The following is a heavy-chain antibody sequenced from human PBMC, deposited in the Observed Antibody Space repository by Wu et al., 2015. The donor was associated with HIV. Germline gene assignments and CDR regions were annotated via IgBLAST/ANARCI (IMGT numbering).Heavy chain of an antibody. Sequence: QVYLVQSGGEVKKPGASVKVSCKASDYTFITYGLSWVRQAPGQGLEWLGWINPNSGDTKYTQKLQGRVTMTTDTSITTAYMELSRLRSDDTAVYYCARGPYMDYYDSPSYYSYMDVWGNGTTVTVSS. CDR3: ARGPYMDYYDSPSYYSYMDV. CDR1: DYTFITYG. V-gene: IGHV1-18*01. CDR2: INPNSGDT. J-gene: IGHJ6*03. D-gene: IGHD3-22*01.